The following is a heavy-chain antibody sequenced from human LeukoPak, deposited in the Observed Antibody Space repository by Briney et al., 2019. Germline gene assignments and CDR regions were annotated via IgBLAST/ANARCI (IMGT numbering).Heavy chain of an antibody. CDR3: ARNAADCTTSSCYDS. CDR2: VTGNWDTT. D-gene: IGHD2-8*01. J-gene: IGHJ4*02. V-gene: IGHV3-23*01. Sequence: GYLRLSWPASGFTFRNYAMTWVRQAPGKGLEWVSVVTGNWDTTYYADSLKGRFTISRDNSRNTLYLQITGLRADDTAVYHCARNAADCTTSSCYDSWGQGTLVTVSS. CDR1: GFTFRNYA.